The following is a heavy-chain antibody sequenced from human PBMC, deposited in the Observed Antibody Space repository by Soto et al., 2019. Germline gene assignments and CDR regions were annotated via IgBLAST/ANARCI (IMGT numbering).Heavy chain of an antibody. J-gene: IGHJ4*02. V-gene: IGHV3-23*01. Sequence: GGSLRLSCAASGFTFSSYAMSWVRQAPGKGLEWVSAISGSGGSTYYADSVKGRFTISRDNSKNTLYLQMNSLRAEDTAVYYCANMDSGWYVTDYWGQGTLVTVSS. CDR2: ISGSGGST. D-gene: IGHD6-19*01. CDR3: ANMDSGWYVTDY. CDR1: GFTFSSYA.